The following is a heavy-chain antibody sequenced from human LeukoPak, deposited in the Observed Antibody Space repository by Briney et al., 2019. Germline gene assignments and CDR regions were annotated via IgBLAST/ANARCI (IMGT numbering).Heavy chain of an antibody. V-gene: IGHV3-15*01. CDR3: TTYYYDSSGHYYFDY. CDR1: GFTFSNAW. J-gene: IGHJ4*02. Sequence: GGSLTLSCAASGFTFSNAWMSWVRQAPGKGLEWVGRIKSKTDGGTTDHAAPVTGRFTISRDDSKNTLYLQMNSLKTEDTAVYYCTTYYYDSSGHYYFDYWGQGTLVTVSS. CDR2: IKSKTDGGTT. D-gene: IGHD3-22*01.